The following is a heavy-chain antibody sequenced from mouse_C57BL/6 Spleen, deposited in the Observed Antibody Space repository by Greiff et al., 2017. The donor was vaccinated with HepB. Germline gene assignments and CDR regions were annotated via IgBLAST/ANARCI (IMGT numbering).Heavy chain of an antibody. Sequence: EVKLVESGPELVKPGASVKIPCKASGYTFTDYNMDWVKQSHGKSLEWIGDINPNNGGTIYNQKFKGKATLTVDKSSSTAYMELRSLTSEDTAVYYCARLDGYWFAYWGQGTLVTVSA. D-gene: IGHD2-3*01. J-gene: IGHJ3*01. CDR3: ARLDGYWFAY. V-gene: IGHV1-18*01. CDR1: GYTFTDYN. CDR2: INPNNGGT.